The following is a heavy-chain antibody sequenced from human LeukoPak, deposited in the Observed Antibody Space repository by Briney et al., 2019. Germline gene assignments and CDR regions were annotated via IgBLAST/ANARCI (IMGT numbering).Heavy chain of an antibody. D-gene: IGHD3-10*01. CDR3: VKFFLPYLAGGTGSR. V-gene: IGHV3-23*01. CDR2: ISDGGDST. CDR1: GFPFSTYA. J-gene: IGHJ4*02. Sequence: PGGSLRLSCAASGFPFSTYAMSWVRQGPGMRLEWVSSISDGGDSTHYAGSVEGRFTISRDNSKNTLYLQMNSLRAEDTALYYCVKFFLPYLAGGTGSRWGQGALLTDSS.